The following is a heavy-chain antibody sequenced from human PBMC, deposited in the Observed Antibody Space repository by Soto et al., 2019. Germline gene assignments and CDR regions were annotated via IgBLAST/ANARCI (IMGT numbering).Heavy chain of an antibody. Sequence: WGSLRLSCAASGFTFISYGISFVRHSPFKWLEWVDNIKQDGSEKYYVDSVKGRFTISRDNAKNSLYLQMNSLRAEDTAVYYCESLDFWSGYYHYFDYWGQGTLVTVSS. V-gene: IGHV3-7*01. CDR2: IKQDGSEK. D-gene: IGHD3-3*01. CDR3: ESLDFWSGYYHYFDY. CDR1: GFTFISYG. J-gene: IGHJ4*02.